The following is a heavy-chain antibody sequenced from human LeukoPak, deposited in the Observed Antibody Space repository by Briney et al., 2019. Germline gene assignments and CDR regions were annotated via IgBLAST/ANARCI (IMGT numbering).Heavy chain of an antibody. V-gene: IGHV1-69*05. CDR3: AKEPNGKLKLNPEDRYCSGGSCYSWFDP. CDR1: GGTFSSYA. CDR2: IIRIFGTA. Sequence: SVKVSCKASGGTFSSYAISWVRQAPGQGLEWMGRIIRIFGTANYAQKSQGRVTITTDESTSTAYMELSSLRSEDTAVYYCAKEPNGKLKLNPEDRYCSGGSCYSWFDPWGQGTLVTVSS. J-gene: IGHJ5*02. D-gene: IGHD2-15*01.